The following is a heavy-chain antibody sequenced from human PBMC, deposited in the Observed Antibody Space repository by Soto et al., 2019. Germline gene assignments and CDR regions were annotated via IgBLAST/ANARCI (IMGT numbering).Heavy chain of an antibody. J-gene: IGHJ5*02. CDR1: GFTFSSYG. D-gene: IGHD3-3*01. Sequence: GGSLRLSCAASGFTFSSYGMHWVRQAPGKGLEWVAVIWYDGSNKYYADSVKGRFTISRDNSKNTLYLQMNSLRAEDTAVYYCARDRDFGWFDPWGQGTLVTVSS. CDR2: IWYDGSNK. CDR3: ARDRDFGWFDP. V-gene: IGHV3-33*01.